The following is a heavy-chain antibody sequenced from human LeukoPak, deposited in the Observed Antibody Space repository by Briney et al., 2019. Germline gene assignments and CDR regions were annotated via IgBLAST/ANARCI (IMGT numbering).Heavy chain of an antibody. Sequence: PSETLSLTCTVGGGSIGSSRYYTGWIRQPPGKGLEWIGSIYYSGSTYYNPSLKSLVTISVDTSKNQVSLKLSSATAPCKAAHYCPRRARDIIWSAQDYDMDVWGQGTTVTVSS. CDR3: PRRARDIIWSAQDYDMDV. CDR1: GGSIGSSRYY. J-gene: IGHJ6*02. CDR2: IYYSGST. V-gene: IGHV4-39*01. D-gene: IGHD3-3*01.